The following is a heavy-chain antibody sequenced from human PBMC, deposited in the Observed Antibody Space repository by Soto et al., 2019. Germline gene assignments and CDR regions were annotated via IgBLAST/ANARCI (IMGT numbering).Heavy chain of an antibody. CDR1: GFSFSTYW. CDR2: INEDGSEK. Sequence: GGSLRLSCAASGFSFSTYWMSWVRQAPGEGPEWVANINEDGSEKYYVDSVNGRFTISRDNPENSLYLQMNSLRAEDTAVYYCARSPEKGSVDYWGQGT. CDR3: ARSPEKGSVDY. V-gene: IGHV3-7*01. J-gene: IGHJ4*02. D-gene: IGHD3-10*01.